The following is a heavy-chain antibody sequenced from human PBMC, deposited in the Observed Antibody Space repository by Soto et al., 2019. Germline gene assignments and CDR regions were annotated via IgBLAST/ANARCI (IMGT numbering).Heavy chain of an antibody. CDR2: ISGSGDST. CDR1: GFTFSSYA. V-gene: IGHV3-23*01. D-gene: IGHD3-16*01. J-gene: IGHJ4*02. CDR3: ARGGTPIDY. Sequence: GGSLRLSCAASGFTFSSYAMSWVRQAPGKGLEWVSGISGSGDSTYYVDSVKGRFTISRDNSKNTLYLQMNSLRAEDTAVYYCARGGTPIDYWGQGTLVTVSS.